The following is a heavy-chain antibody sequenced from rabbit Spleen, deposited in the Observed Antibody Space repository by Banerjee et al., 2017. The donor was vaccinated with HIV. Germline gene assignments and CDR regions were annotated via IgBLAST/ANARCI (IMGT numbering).Heavy chain of an antibody. D-gene: IGHD8-1*01. CDR1: GFSFNDFSFNGGYD. Sequence: QSLEESGGGLVKPGASLTLTCKASGFSFNDFSFNGGYDMCWVRQAPGKGLEWVACAVAGSSGSTYSATWAKGRFTISKTSSTTVTLQMTSLTTADSATYFCARDAGTSFSTYGMDLLGPGTLVTVS. CDR2: AVAGSSGST. V-gene: IGHV1S40*01. CDR3: ARDAGTSFSTYGMDL. J-gene: IGHJ6*01.